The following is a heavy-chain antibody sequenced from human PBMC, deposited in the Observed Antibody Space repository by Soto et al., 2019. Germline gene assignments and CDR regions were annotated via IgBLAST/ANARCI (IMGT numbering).Heavy chain of an antibody. CDR3: ARDRGSYDPVPLGMDV. V-gene: IGHV1-2*04. Sequence: ASVKVSCKASGYTFTGYYMHWVRQAPGQGLEWMGWINPNSGGTNYAQKFQGWVTMTRDTSISTAYMELSRLRSDDTAVYYCARDRGSYDPVPLGMDVWGQGTTVTVSS. CDR1: GYTFTGYY. D-gene: IGHD3-16*01. J-gene: IGHJ6*02. CDR2: INPNSGGT.